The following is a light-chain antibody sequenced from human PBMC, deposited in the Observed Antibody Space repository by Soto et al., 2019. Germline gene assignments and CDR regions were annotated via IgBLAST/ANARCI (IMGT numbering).Light chain of an antibody. Sequence: QSALTQPPSASGSPGQSVAISCTGTTSDIGGYDYVSWYQQHPGKAPKLMIYEVNKRPSGVPDRFSGSKSGNTASLTVSGXQAEXEADYYCSSHGGNSPYVFGTGTKLTVL. CDR2: EVN. V-gene: IGLV2-8*01. J-gene: IGLJ1*01. CDR3: SSHGGNSPYV. CDR1: TSDIGGYDY.